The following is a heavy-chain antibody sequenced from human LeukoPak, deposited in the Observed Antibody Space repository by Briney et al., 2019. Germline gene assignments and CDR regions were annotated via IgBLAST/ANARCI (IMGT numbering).Heavy chain of an antibody. D-gene: IGHD3-22*01. V-gene: IGHV3-23*01. Sequence: GGSLRLSCAASGLIFSNKAMSWVRQAPGKGLEWVSAISGSGGSTYYADSVKGRFTISRDNSKNTLYLQMNSLRAEDTAVYYCATSSRASSGYSSLWGQGTLVTVSS. J-gene: IGHJ4*02. CDR3: ATSSRASSGYSSL. CDR1: GLIFSNKA. CDR2: ISGSGGST.